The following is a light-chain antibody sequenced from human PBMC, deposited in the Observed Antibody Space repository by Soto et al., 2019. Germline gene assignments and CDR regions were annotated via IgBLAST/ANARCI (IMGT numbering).Light chain of an antibody. CDR3: QQRGSWPPLT. CDR2: DSS. V-gene: IGKV3-11*01. CDR1: QSVANY. Sequence: EVVLTQSPATLSLSPGERATLSCRASQSVANYIAWYQKRPGQSPRLLFYDSSNRATGIPARFTGSGSGTDFTLTISSLEPEDFAVYYCQQRGSWPPLTFGGGTKVEIK. J-gene: IGKJ4*01.